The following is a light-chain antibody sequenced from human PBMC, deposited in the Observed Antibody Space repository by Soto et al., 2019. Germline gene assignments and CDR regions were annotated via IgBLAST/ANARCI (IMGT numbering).Light chain of an antibody. CDR3: SSYAGSSTYV. V-gene: IGLV2-18*02. Sequence: QSVLTQTPSVSGSPGQSVTISCTGTSTDFVSYNRVSWYQQPPGTAPKLMIYEVSKRPSGVPDRFSGSKSGNTASLTISGLQAADEADYYCSSYAGSSTYVFGTGTKLTVL. CDR1: STDFVSYNR. J-gene: IGLJ1*01. CDR2: EVS.